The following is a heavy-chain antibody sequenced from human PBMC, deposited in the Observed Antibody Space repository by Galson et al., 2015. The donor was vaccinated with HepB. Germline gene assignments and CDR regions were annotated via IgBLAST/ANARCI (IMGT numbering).Heavy chain of an antibody. CDR2: IYYSGST. CDR1: GGSISSYY. CDR3: ARGQLEPGGVAFDI. J-gene: IGHJ3*02. D-gene: IGHD1-1*01. Sequence: TLSLTCTVSGGSISSYYWSWIRQPPGKGLEWIGYIYYSGSTNYNPSLKSRVTISVDTSKNQFSLKLSSVTAADTAVYYCARGQLEPGGVAFDIWGQGTMVTVSS. V-gene: IGHV4-59*01.